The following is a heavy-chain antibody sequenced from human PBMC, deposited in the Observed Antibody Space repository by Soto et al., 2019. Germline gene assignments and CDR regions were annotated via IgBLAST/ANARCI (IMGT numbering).Heavy chain of an antibody. CDR3: ARAFYYCYGMEV. CDR1: GFTFSSYE. Sequence: GGSLRLSCAASGFTFSSYEMNLVRQAPGKGLEWVSYISSSGSTIYYADSVKGRFTISRDNAKNSLYLQMNSLRAEDTAVYYCARAFYYCYGMEVWGEGTTVTVSS. J-gene: IGHJ6*04. V-gene: IGHV3-48*03. CDR2: ISSSGSTI.